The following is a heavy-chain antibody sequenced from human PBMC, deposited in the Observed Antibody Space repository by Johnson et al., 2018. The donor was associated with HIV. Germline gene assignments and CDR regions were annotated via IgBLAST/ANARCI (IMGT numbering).Heavy chain of an antibody. J-gene: IGHJ3*02. CDR1: GFTFSNAW. V-gene: IGHV3-15*01. CDR2: IKSKTDGGTT. CDR3: TTDLIRRYDGSGLRDAFDI. Sequence: EVQLVESGGGLVKPGGSLRLSCAASGFTFSNAWMSWVRQAPGKGLEWVGRIKSKTDGGTTDYAAPVKGRFTISRDDSKNTLYLQMNSLKTEDTAVYYCTTDLIRRYDGSGLRDAFDIWGQGTMVTVSS. D-gene: IGHD3-10*01.